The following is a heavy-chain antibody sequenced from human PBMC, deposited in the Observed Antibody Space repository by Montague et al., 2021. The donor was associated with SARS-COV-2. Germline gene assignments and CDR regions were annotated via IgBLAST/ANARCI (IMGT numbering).Heavy chain of an antibody. Sequence: SETLSLTCTVSGGAVSSHYSGWIPQPLQKGLEWIGHIHYSGSTNYNPSLKSRVTISVDTSKNQFSLKLSSVTAADTAVYFCARGGDMNWFDPWGQGTLVTVSS. CDR2: IHYSGST. CDR3: ARGGDMNWFDP. CDR1: GGAVSSHY. V-gene: IGHV4-59*02. D-gene: IGHD2-21*01. J-gene: IGHJ5*02.